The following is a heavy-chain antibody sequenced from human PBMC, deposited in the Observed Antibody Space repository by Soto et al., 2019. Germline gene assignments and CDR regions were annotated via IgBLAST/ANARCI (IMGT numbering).Heavy chain of an antibody. D-gene: IGHD3-22*01. CDR2: INPNSGGK. CDR1: GYTFTGYY. CDR3: ARGGPSDYYDSSSPGY. J-gene: IGHJ4*02. V-gene: IGHV1-2*02. Sequence: ASVKVSCKASGYTFTGYYMHWVRQAPGQGLEWMGWINPNSGGKNYAQKFQGRVTMTRDTSISTAYMELSRRRSDDTAVYYCARGGPSDYYDSSSPGYWGQGTLVTVSS.